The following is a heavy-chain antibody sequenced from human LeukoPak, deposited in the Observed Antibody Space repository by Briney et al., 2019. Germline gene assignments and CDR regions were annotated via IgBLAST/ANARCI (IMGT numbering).Heavy chain of an antibody. D-gene: IGHD6-13*01. J-gene: IGHJ1*01. CDR2: VIPILGIA. CDR3: ARAGDSSSWYVGEYFQH. CDR1: GGTVSSCA. V-gene: IGHV1-69*04. Sequence: SVKVSCKASGGTVSSCAICWGRQAPGQGLEWMGRVIPILGIANYAQKFQGRVTITADKSTSTAYMELSSLRSEDTAVYYCARAGDSSSWYVGEYFQHWGQGTLVTVSS.